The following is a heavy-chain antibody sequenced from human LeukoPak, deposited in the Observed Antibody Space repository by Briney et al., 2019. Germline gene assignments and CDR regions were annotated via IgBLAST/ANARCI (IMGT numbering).Heavy chain of an antibody. CDR3: ARESGLAADNAFDI. J-gene: IGHJ3*02. Sequence: PSETLSLTCTVSGGSISSYYWTWIRQTAGKGLEWIGRMYTSGSTNYNPSLKSRVTMSVDTSKNQFSLKLSSVTAADTAVYYCARESGLAADNAFDIWGQGTMVTVSS. CDR2: MYTSGST. V-gene: IGHV4-4*07. D-gene: IGHD6-13*01. CDR1: GGSISSYY.